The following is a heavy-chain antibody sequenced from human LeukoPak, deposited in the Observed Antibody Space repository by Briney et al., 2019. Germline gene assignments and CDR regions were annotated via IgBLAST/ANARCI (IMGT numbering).Heavy chain of an antibody. V-gene: IGHV1-69*06. CDR1: GGTFSSYA. CDR3: ARGVPDLTFDY. D-gene: IGHD2-2*01. Sequence: GSSVKVSCKASGGTFSSYAISWVRQAPGQGLEWMGGIIPIFGTVNYAQKFQGRVTITADKSTSTAYMELSSLRSEDTAVYYCARGVPDLTFDYWGQGTLVTVSS. J-gene: IGHJ4*02. CDR2: IIPIFGTV.